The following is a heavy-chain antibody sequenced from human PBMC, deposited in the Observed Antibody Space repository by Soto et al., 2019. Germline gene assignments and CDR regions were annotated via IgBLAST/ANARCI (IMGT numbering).Heavy chain of an antibody. Sequence: QVQLVQSGAEEKKPGASVKVSCKASGYTFTGYAMHWVRQAPGQRLEWMGWINAGNGNTKYSQKFKGRVTITRDTTASTAYMGLARLRSEGTAVYYCASAVAVPAPVNSGGQGTLVTFSS. CDR2: INAGNGNT. CDR1: GYTFTGYA. D-gene: IGHD6-19*01. CDR3: ASAVAVPAPVNS. V-gene: IGHV1-3*05. J-gene: IGHJ5*01.